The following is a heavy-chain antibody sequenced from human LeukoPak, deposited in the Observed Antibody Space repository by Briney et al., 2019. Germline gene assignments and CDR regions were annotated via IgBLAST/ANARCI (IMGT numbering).Heavy chain of an antibody. CDR2: ISSSSSYI. CDR1: GFTFSSYS. Sequence: PGGSLRLSCAASGFTFSSYSMNWVRQAPGKGLEWVSSISSSSSYIYYADSVKGRFTISRDNARNSLYLQMNNLRGEDTAVYYCARDGVTRRYNMYYYMDVWGKGTTVTVSS. D-gene: IGHD1-1*01. J-gene: IGHJ6*03. CDR3: ARDGVTRRYNMYYYMDV. V-gene: IGHV3-21*01.